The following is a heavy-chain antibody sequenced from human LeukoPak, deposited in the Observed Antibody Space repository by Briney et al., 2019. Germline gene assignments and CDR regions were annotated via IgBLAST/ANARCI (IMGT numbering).Heavy chain of an antibody. CDR2: IYTSGST. CDR3: ARGVLGYSGYGLDY. CDR1: GGSISSGSYY. V-gene: IGHV4-61*02. J-gene: IGHJ4*02. D-gene: IGHD5-12*01. Sequence: SETLSLTCTVSGGSISSGSYYWSWIRQPAGKGLEWIGRIYTSGSTNYNPSLKSRVTISVDTSKNQFSLKLSSVTAADTAVYYCARGVLGYSGYGLDYWGQGTLVTVSS.